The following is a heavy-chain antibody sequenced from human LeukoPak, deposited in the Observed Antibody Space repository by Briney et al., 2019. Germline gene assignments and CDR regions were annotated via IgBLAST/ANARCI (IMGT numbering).Heavy chain of an antibody. V-gene: IGHV3-7*03. Sequence: GGSLRLSSAASGFTFNKYWMNWVRQGPGTGLEWVANIKHDGSERNYGESVKGRFIISRDNSKNSLVLELNSLRAEDTAIYYCAREETVATIAYLDLWGQGTLVTVSS. J-gene: IGHJ4*02. CDR3: AREETVATIAYLDL. D-gene: IGHD5-12*01. CDR1: GFTFNKYW. CDR2: IKHDGSER.